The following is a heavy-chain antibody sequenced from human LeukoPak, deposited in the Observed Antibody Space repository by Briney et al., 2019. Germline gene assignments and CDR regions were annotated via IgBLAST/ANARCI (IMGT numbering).Heavy chain of an antibody. CDR3: ATHPSYDSSGPPESS. D-gene: IGHD3-22*01. J-gene: IGHJ4*02. CDR2: INHSGST. CDR1: GGSSSGYY. Sequence: KASETLSLTCAVYGGSSSGYYWSWIRQPPGKGLEWIGEINHSGSTNYNPSLKSRVTISVDTSKNQFSLKLSSVTAADTAVYYCATHPSYDSSGPPESSWGQGTLVTVSS. V-gene: IGHV4-34*01.